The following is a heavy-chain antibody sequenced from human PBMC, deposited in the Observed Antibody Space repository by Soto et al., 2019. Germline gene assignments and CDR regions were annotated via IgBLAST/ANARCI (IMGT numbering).Heavy chain of an antibody. CDR1: GGSISSSSYY. CDR2: IYYSGST. Sequence: SETLSLTCTVSGGSISSSSYYWGWIRQPPGKGLEWIGSIYYSGSTYYNPSLKSRVTISVDTSKNQFSLKLSSVTAADTAVYYCATGMTTVTSSLFDYWGQGTLVTVS. D-gene: IGHD4-17*01. J-gene: IGHJ4*02. V-gene: IGHV4-39*01. CDR3: ATGMTTVTSSLFDY.